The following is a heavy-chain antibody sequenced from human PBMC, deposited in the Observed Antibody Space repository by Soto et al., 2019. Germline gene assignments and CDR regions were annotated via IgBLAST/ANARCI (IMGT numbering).Heavy chain of an antibody. D-gene: IGHD3-16*01. V-gene: IGHV2-5*02. CDR3: AHRRDYGRMDV. CDR2: IYGDDNK. CDR1: GFSLSTSAVG. J-gene: IGHJ6*02. Sequence: QITLKESGPTLVKPTQTLTLTCTFSGFSLSTSAVGVGWIRQPPGKALEWLALIYGDDNKRYSPSLKSRLTITKDTLKNQVVFTMTNMDPVDTATYYCAHRRDYGRMDVWGQGTTVTVSS.